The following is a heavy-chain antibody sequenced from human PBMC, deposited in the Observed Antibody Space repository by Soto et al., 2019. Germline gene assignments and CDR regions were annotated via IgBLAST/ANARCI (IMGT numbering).Heavy chain of an antibody. CDR1: GFTFSSCA. D-gene: IGHD3-3*01. Sequence: QVQLVESGGGVVQPGRSLRLSCAASGFTFSSCAMHWVRQAPGKGLEWVALISYDGSNKYYADSVKGRFTISRDNSKITMYLQMNSLRADDTAVYYFARDKRDLRFLEWSYYFDYWGQGTLVTVSS. CDR2: ISYDGSNK. V-gene: IGHV3-30-3*01. J-gene: IGHJ4*02. CDR3: ARDKRDLRFLEWSYYFDY.